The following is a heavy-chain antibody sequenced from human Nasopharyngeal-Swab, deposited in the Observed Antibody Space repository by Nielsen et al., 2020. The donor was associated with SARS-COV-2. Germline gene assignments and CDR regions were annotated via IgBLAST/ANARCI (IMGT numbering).Heavy chain of an antibody. CDR2: IYYSGST. CDR3: ARRVARAPRHEGDYYYGMDV. V-gene: IGHV4-39*01. Sequence: WIRQPPGKGLEWIGSIYYSGSTYYKPALKSRVTISVVTSKNQFSLKLSSVTAADTAVYYCARRVARAPRHEGDYYYGMDVWGQGTTVTVSS. D-gene: IGHD3-16*01. J-gene: IGHJ6*02.